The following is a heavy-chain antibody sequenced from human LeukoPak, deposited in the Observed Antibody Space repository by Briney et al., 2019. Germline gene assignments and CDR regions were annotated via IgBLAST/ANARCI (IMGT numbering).Heavy chain of an antibody. D-gene: IGHD2-2*01. CDR3: ASLAGEYQGADAFDI. Sequence: SETLSLTCTVSGGSISSYYWSWIRHPPGKGLEWIGYIYYSGSTNYNPSLKSRVPISVDTPKNQFSLKVSSVTAADTAVYYCASLAGEYQGADAFDIWGQGTMVSVSS. CDR1: GGSISSYY. CDR2: IYYSGST. V-gene: IGHV4-59*01. J-gene: IGHJ3*02.